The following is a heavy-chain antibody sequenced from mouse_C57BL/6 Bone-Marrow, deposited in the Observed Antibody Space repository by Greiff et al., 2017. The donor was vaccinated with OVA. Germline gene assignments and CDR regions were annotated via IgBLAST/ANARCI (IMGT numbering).Heavy chain of an antibody. CDR1: GFTFSNYW. J-gene: IGHJ4*01. D-gene: IGHD2-3*01. CDR2: IRLKSDNYAT. V-gene: IGHV6-3*01. Sequence: EVQVVESGGGLVQPGGSMTLSCVASGFTFSNYWMNWVRQSPEKGLEWVAQIRLKSDNYATHYAESVKGRFTISRDDSKSSVYLQMNNLRAEDTGIYYCTGGDGYYYYYAMDYWGQGTSVTVSS. CDR3: TGGDGYYYYYAMDY.